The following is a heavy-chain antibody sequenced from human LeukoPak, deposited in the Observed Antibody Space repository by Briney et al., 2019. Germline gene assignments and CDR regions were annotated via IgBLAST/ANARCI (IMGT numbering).Heavy chain of an antibody. CDR2: ISDSSSAM. D-gene: IGHD2-2*01. CDR1: GFTFSGYS. CDR3: AGYCSSVSCRNIDY. J-gene: IGHJ4*02. Sequence: GGSLRLSCAASGFTFSGYSMNWVRQAPGKGLEWVSYISDSSSAMYYADSVKGRFTISRDNAKNSLYLQMNSLRAEDTAVYYCAGYCSSVSCRNIDYWGQGTLVTVSS. V-gene: IGHV3-48*04.